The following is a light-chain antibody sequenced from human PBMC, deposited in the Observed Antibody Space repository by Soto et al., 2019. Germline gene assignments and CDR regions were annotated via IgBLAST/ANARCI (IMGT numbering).Light chain of an antibody. CDR3: QQYNHHRT. J-gene: IGKJ1*01. CDR1: QSISTL. CDR2: LAS. V-gene: IGKV1-5*03. Sequence: DIQMTQSPSTLSAFVGDRVTITCRASQSISTLLAWYQQKPRKAPKLLIYLASTLESGVPARFSGSGSATEFTLSISSLQPDDFATYYCQQYNHHRTFGQGTKVDI.